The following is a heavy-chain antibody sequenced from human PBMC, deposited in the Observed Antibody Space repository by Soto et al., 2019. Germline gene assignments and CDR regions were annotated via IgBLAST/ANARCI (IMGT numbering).Heavy chain of an antibody. CDR2: IYPGDSDT. J-gene: IGHJ6*02. CDR1: GCSFTSYW. Sequence: GESLKISCKGSGCSFTSYWIAWVRQMPGEGLEWMGIIYPGDSDTRYSPSFQGQVTISADKSINSVYLQWSSLKASDTATYYCARLGFNYDFLSGYYNVHHYYGIDVWGQGTTVTVSS. D-gene: IGHD3-3*01. CDR3: ARLGFNYDFLSGYYNVHHYYGIDV. V-gene: IGHV5-51*01.